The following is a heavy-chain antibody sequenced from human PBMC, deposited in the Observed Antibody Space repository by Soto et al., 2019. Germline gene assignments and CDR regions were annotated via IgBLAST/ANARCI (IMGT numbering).Heavy chain of an antibody. CDR2: IYYSGST. CDR3: ARRVDYDFWSGTRSGYHMDV. D-gene: IGHD3-3*01. CDR1: GGSISSSSYY. J-gene: IGHJ6*03. Sequence: SETLSLTCTVSGGSISSSSYYWGWIRQPPGKGLEWIGSIYYSGSTYYNPSLKSRVTISVDTSKNQFSLKLSSVTAADTAVYYCARRVDYDFWSGTRSGYHMDVWGKGTTVTVSS. V-gene: IGHV4-39*01.